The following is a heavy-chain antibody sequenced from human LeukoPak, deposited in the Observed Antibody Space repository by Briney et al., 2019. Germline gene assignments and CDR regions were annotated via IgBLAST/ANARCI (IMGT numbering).Heavy chain of an antibody. D-gene: IGHD1-1*01. CDR1: GFTFSGYW. Sequence: PGGSLRLSCSASGFTFSGYWMSWVRQAPGKGLEWMANIKRDGSVQNYVDSVKGRFTISRDNAKDSLFLQMNSLRAEDTAVYFCARDGILTYAFDIWGQGTLVTVSP. CDR2: IKRDGSVQ. V-gene: IGHV3-7*01. J-gene: IGHJ3*02. CDR3: ARDGILTYAFDI.